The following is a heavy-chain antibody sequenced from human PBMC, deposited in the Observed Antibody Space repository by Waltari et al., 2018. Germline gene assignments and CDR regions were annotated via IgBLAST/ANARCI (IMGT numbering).Heavy chain of an antibody. CDR3: ARGPIVVVPAAPPEQGAFDI. Sequence: QVQLQESGPGLVKPSQTLSLTCPVSGGSISSGSYYWSWVRQPAGKGLEWIGRIYTSGLTNYNPSLKSRVTISVDTSKNQVSLKLSSVTAADTAVYYCARGPIVVVPAAPPEQGAFDIWGQGTMVTVSS. V-gene: IGHV4-61*02. CDR2: IYTSGLT. CDR1: GGSISSGSYY. D-gene: IGHD2-2*01. J-gene: IGHJ3*02.